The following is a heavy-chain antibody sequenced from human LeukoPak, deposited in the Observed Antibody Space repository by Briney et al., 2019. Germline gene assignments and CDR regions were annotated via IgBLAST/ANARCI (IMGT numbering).Heavy chain of an antibody. V-gene: IGHV3-21*01. CDR1: GFTFSSYS. J-gene: IGHJ6*03. D-gene: IGHD1-26*01. CDR2: ISSSSSYI. CDR3: ARGQWELLSYYYYMDV. Sequence: GGSLRLSCAASGFTFSSYSMNWVRQAPGKGLEWVSSISSSSSYIYYADSVKGRFTISRDNAKNSLYLQMNSLRAEDTAVYYCARGQWELLSYYYYMDVRGKGTTVTVSS.